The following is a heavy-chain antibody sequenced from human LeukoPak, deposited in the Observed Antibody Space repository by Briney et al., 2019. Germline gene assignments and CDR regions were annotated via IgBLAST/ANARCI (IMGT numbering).Heavy chain of an antibody. D-gene: IGHD6-6*01. V-gene: IGHV1-69*05. J-gene: IGHJ6*03. CDR1: GGTFSSYA. CDR2: IIPIFGTE. Sequence: SVKVSCKASGGTFSSYAISWVRQAPGQGLEWMGGIIPIFGTENYAQKFQGRVTITTEESTSKAYMELSSLRSEDTAVYYCARGIATQAYYYYMDVWGKGTTVTVSS. CDR3: ARGIATQAYYYYMDV.